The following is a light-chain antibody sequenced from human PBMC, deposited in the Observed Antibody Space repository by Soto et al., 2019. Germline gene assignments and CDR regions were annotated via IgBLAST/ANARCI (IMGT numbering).Light chain of an antibody. CDR2: GAS. CDR1: QTISSN. V-gene: IGKV3-15*01. J-gene: IGKJ2*01. Sequence: EIVMTQSPATLSVSPGERATLSCRASQTISSNLAWYQQKPGQAPRLLIHGASTRATGVPARFSGSGSGTEFTLTISGLQSEDLAVYYCQQYHNWPPQYTFGQGTKLQIK. CDR3: QQYHNWPPQYT.